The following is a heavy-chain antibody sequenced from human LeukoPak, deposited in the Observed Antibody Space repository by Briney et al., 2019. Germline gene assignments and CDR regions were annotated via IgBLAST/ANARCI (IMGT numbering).Heavy chain of an antibody. CDR1: GYTFTNYA. CDR3: ARQTSCSSTSCYTPDY. CDR2: IIPIFGTA. J-gene: IGHJ4*02. D-gene: IGHD2-2*02. Sequence: GASVKVSCKASGYTFTNYAISWVRQAPGQGLEWMGGIIPIFGTANYAQKFQGRVTITADESTSTAYMELSSLRSEDTAVYYCARQTSCSSTSCYTPDYWGQGTLVTVSS. V-gene: IGHV1-69*13.